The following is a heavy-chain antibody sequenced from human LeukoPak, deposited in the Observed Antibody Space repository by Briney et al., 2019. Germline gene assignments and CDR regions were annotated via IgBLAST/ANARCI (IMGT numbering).Heavy chain of an antibody. CDR2: INTDGSFT. V-gene: IGHV3-74*01. D-gene: IGHD3-3*01. J-gene: IGHJ6*04. Sequence: PGGSLRLSCAASGFTFSDYWMHWVRQAPGKGLVGVSRINTDGSFTSYADSVKGRFTISRDSAKNTLYLQMNSLRAEDTAVYYCAKDRGLRSTVGVWGKGTTVTVSS. CDR1: GFTFSDYW. CDR3: AKDRGLRSTVGV.